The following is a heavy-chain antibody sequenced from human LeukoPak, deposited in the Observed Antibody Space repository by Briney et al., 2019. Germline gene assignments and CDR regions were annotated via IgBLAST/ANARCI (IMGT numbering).Heavy chain of an antibody. CDR3: AREPGQYYDILTGYYPPPNYFDY. CDR2: ISYDGSNK. V-gene: IGHV3-30*04. Sequence: HPGGSLRLSCAASGFTFSSYAMHWVRQAPGKELEGVAVISYDGSNKYYADSVKGRFTISRDNSKNTLYLQMNSLRAEDTAVYYCAREPGQYYDILTGYYPPPNYFDYWGQGTLVTVSS. CDR1: GFTFSSYA. J-gene: IGHJ4*02. D-gene: IGHD3-9*01.